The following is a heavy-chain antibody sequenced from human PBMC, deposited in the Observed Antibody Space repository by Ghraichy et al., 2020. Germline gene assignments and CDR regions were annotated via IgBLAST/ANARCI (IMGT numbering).Heavy chain of an antibody. J-gene: IGHJ3*02. CDR3: AKDNEAYCGGDCYSPDAFDI. CDR2: ISYDGSNK. Sequence: GESLRLSCAASGFTFSAYGMHWVRQAPGKGLEWVAIISYDGSNKYYADSAKGRFTISRDNSKNTLYLQMNSLRAEDTAVYYCAKDNEAYCGGDCYSPDAFDIWGQGTMVTVSS. CDR1: GFTFSAYG. D-gene: IGHD2-21*02. V-gene: IGHV3-30*18.